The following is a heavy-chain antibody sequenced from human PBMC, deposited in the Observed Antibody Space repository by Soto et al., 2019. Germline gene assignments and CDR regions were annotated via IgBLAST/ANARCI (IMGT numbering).Heavy chain of an antibody. J-gene: IGHJ3*02. V-gene: IGHV1-18*01. CDR3: ARDTYYYDSSGYSDAFDI. CDR2: ISAYNGNT. D-gene: IGHD3-22*01. CDR1: GYTFTSYG. Sequence: ASVKVSCKASGYTFTSYGISWVRQAPGQGLEWMGWISAYNGNTNYAQKLQGRVTMTTDTFTSTAYMELRSLRSDDTAVYYCARDTYYYDSSGYSDAFDIWGQGTMVTVSS.